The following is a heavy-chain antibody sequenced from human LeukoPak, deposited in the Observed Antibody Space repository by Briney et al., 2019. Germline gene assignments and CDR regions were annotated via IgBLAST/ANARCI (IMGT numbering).Heavy chain of an antibody. J-gene: IGHJ6*03. D-gene: IGHD6-13*01. Sequence: PGGSLRLSCAASGFTFSSYWMSWVRQAPGKGLEWVANIKQDGSEKYYVDSVKGRFTISRDNAKTSLYLQMNSLRAEDTAVYYCARGHSAAAGTGTNYYYYYMDVWGKGTTVTISS. CDR2: IKQDGSEK. V-gene: IGHV3-7*01. CDR3: ARGHSAAAGTGTNYYYYYMDV. CDR1: GFTFSSYW.